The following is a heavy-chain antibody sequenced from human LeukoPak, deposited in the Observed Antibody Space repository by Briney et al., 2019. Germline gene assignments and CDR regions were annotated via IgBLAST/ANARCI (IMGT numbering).Heavy chain of an antibody. J-gene: IGHJ6*03. CDR1: GYTFISYD. CDR2: MSPNSSNT. CDR3: ARGAYYYYYYLDV. Sequence: ASVKVSCKTSGYTFISYDINWVRQATGQGLEWMGWMSPNSSNTGYAQKFQGRVTITGNTSISTAYMELSSLRSEDTAVYYCARGAYYYYYYLDVWGKGTTVTVAS. V-gene: IGHV1-8*03.